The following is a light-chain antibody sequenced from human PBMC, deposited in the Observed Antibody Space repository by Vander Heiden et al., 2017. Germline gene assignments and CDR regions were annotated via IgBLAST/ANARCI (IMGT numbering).Light chain of an antibody. J-gene: IGLJ1*01. V-gene: IGLV2-14*03. CDR2: DVS. CDR1: SSDVGGYNY. CDR3: SSYTSSSTLEV. Sequence: QSALTQPASVSGSPGQSTTISCTGTSSDVGGYNYVSWYQQHPAKAPKLMIYDVSNRPSGVSNRFSGSKSGNTASLTISGLQAEDEADYYCSSYTSSSTLEVFGTGTKVTVL.